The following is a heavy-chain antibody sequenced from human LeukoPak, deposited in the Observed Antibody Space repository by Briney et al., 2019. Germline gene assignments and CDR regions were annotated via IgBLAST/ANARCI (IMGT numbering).Heavy chain of an antibody. CDR2: INHSGST. J-gene: IGHJ4*02. V-gene: IGHV4-34*01. CDR1: VGSFSGYY. D-gene: IGHD2/OR15-2a*01. Sequence: SEALSLTCAVYVGSFSGYYWSWIRQPPGKGLEWMGEINHSGSTNYNPSLKSRVTISVDTSKNQFSLKLSSVTAADTAVYYCARVKGPAPIEAPKYYFDYWGQGTLVTVSS. CDR3: ARVKGPAPIEAPKYYFDY.